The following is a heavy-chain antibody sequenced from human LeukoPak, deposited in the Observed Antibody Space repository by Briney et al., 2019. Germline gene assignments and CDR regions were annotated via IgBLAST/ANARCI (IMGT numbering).Heavy chain of an antibody. V-gene: IGHV3-11*06. CDR1: GLTSSDYY. CDR3: ARAGYSYGQSD. Sequence: GGSLRPSCAASGLTSSDYYMSWIRQAPGKGLEWVSYISSSSSYTNYADSVKGRLTISRDNAKNSLYLQMNSLRAEDTAVYYCARAGYSYGQSDWGQGTLVTVSS. J-gene: IGHJ4*02. D-gene: IGHD5-18*01. CDR2: ISSSSSYT.